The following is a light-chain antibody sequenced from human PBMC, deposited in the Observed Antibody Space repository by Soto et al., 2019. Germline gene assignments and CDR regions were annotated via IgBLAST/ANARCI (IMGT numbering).Light chain of an antibody. Sequence: EIVMTQSPATLSVSPGERAALSCRASQSLTSYLAWFQQKPGQAHSLLIYGASTRASDITHRFSGSGSGTGLNLTISSLQSEDFAVYFFQQYYSWPLTFGLGTKVEIK. CDR1: QSLTSY. J-gene: IGKJ4*01. CDR3: QQYYSWPLT. CDR2: GAS. V-gene: IGKV3-15*01.